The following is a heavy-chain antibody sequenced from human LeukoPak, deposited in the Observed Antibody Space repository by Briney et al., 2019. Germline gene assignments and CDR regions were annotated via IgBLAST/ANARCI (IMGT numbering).Heavy chain of an antibody. CDR2: INHSGST. CDR3: ARVSSSCRCFDY. D-gene: IGHD6-13*01. V-gene: IGHV4-34*01. J-gene: IGHJ4*02. CDR1: GGSFSGYY. Sequence: PSETLSLTCAVYGGSFSGYYWSWIRQPPGKGLEWIGEINHSGSTNYNPSLKSRVTISVDTSKNQFSLKLSSVTAADTAVYYCARVSSSCRCFDYWGQGTLVTVSS.